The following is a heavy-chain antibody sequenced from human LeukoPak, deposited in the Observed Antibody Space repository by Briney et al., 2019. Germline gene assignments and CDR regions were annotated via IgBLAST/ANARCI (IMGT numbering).Heavy chain of an antibody. V-gene: IGHV3-30*02. CDR3: ASRDYYDSSGYSDAFDI. Sequence: PGGSLRLSCAASGFTFSSYGFHWVRQAPGKGLEWVAFIRYDGSNKYYADAVKGRFTISRDNSKNTLYLQMNSLRAEDTAVYYCASRDYYDSSGYSDAFDIWGQGTMVTVSS. D-gene: IGHD3-22*01. CDR2: IRYDGSNK. J-gene: IGHJ3*02. CDR1: GFTFSSYG.